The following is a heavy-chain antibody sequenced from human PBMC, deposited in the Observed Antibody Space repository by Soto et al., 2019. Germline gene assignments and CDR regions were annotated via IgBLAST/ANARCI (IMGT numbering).Heavy chain of an antibody. CDR3: ARERDYYGSGSYLDY. V-gene: IGHV1-69*13. CDR1: GGTFSSYA. CDR2: IIPIFGTA. D-gene: IGHD3-10*01. J-gene: IGHJ4*02. Sequence: GPSVKVSCKASGGTFSSYAISWVRQAPGQGLEWMGGIIPIFGTANYAQKFQGRVTITADESTSTAYMELSSLRSEDTAVYYCARERDYYGSGSYLDYWGQGTLVTVSS.